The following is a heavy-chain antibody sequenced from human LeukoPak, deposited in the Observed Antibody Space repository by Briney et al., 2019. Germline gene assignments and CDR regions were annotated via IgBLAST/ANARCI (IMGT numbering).Heavy chain of an antibody. CDR2: ISGYNGNT. J-gene: IGHJ4*02. CDR3: ARSSHRDGDTFDY. V-gene: IGHV1-18*01. D-gene: IGHD3-10*01. Sequence: GASVKVSCKASGYTFTSYGINWVRQAPGQGLEWMGWISGYNGNTNYAQTLQGRVTMTTDPSTTTAYMELRSLRSDDTAVYYCARSSHRDGDTFDYWGQGTLVTVSS. CDR1: GYTFTSYG.